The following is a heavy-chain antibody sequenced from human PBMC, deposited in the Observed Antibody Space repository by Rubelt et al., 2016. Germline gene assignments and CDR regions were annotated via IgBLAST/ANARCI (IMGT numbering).Heavy chain of an antibody. CDR3: VRGLARPAANV. D-gene: IGHD6-13*01. Sequence: QVQLVQSGAEVKTPGASVKVSCKASGYVFTGYYLHWVRQAPGQGLEWMGRVNPTTGEVSYAQMFQGRVTINADKSTTTAYMELRSLRSDDTAVYFCVRGLARPAANVWGPGTSVTVSS. J-gene: IGHJ6*02. V-gene: IGHV1-2*06. CDR1: GYVFTGYY. CDR2: VNPTTGEV.